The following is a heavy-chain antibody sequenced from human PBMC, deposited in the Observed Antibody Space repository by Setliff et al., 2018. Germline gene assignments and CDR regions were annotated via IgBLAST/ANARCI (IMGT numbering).Heavy chain of an antibody. CDR2: IYYSGST. D-gene: IGHD2-8*01. Sequence: PSETLSLTCTVSGGSISSSSYYWGWIRQPPGKGLEWIGSIYYSGSTYYNPSLKSRVTISVDTSKNQFSLKLTSVTAADTAVYYCARDRQYCTSLSCLNSYFYYYAMDFWGQGTTVTVSS. V-gene: IGHV4-39*02. CDR1: GGSISSSSYY. CDR3: ARDRQYCTSLSCLNSYFYYYAMDF. J-gene: IGHJ6*02.